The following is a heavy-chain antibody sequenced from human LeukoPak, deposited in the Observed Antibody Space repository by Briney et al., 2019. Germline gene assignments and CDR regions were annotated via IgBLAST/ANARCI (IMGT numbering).Heavy chain of an antibody. D-gene: IGHD2-2*01. J-gene: IGHJ6*02. V-gene: IGHV4-31*03. CDR1: GGSITSGGYY. Sequence: SETLSLTCTVSGGSITSGGYYWSWIRRHPGKGLEWIGYIHYSGSAYYNPSLKSRLTISLDTSKNQFSLKLTSVTAADTAVYYCARDVPKKAPYGVDVWGQGTTVIVSS. CDR3: ARDVPKKAPYGVDV. CDR2: IHYSGSA.